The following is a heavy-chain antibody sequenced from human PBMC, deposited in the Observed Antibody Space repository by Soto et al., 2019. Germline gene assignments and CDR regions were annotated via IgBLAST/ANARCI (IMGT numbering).Heavy chain of an antibody. J-gene: IGHJ6*02. D-gene: IGHD3-10*01. Sequence: SETLSLTCTVSGGSISSYYWSWIRQPPGKGLEWIGYIYYSGSTNYNPSLKSRVTISVDTSKNQYSLKLSSVTAADTAVYYCARDEVVRGVSTGKYYYYGLDVWGQGTTVTVAS. CDR2: IYYSGST. V-gene: IGHV4-59*01. CDR3: ARDEVVRGVSTGKYYYYGLDV. CDR1: GGSISSYY.